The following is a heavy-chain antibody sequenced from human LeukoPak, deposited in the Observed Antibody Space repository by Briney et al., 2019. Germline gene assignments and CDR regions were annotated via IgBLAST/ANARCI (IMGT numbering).Heavy chain of an antibody. CDR3: ARLDDSSGYYYVRAPDAFDI. CDR1: GGSISSYY. CDR2: IYTSGST. D-gene: IGHD3-22*01. Sequence: SETLSLTCTVSGGSISSYYWSWIRQPAGKGLEWIGRIYTSGSTNYNPSLKSRVTMSVDTSKNQFSLKLSSVTAADTAVYYCARLDDSSGYYYVRAPDAFDIWGQGTMATVSS. J-gene: IGHJ3*02. V-gene: IGHV4-4*07.